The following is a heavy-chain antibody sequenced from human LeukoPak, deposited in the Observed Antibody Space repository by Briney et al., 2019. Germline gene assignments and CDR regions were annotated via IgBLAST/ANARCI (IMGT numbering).Heavy chain of an antibody. CDR1: GFTFSSYW. CDR2: INHNGNVN. D-gene: IGHD3-9*01. V-gene: IGHV3-7*03. J-gene: IGHJ4*02. CDR3: AKDGSDILTGYHLDY. Sequence: GGSLRLSCAASGFTFSSYWMNWARQAPGKGLEWVASINHNGNVNYYVDSVKGRFTISRDNAKNSLYLQMNSLRAEDTAVYYCAKDGSDILTGYHLDYWGQGTLVTVSS.